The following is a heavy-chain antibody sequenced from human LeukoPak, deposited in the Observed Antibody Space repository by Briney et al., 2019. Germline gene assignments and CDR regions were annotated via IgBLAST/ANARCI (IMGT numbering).Heavy chain of an antibody. Sequence: PGGSLRLSCAGSGFTFSNYWMSWVRQAPGKGLEWVANIKQDGSEKYYVDSAKGRFTISRDNAKNSLYLQMNSLRAEDTAVYYCGRDIGDSSTWRNWFDSWGQGTLVTVSS. J-gene: IGHJ5*01. CDR3: GRDIGDSSTWRNWFDS. V-gene: IGHV3-7*01. D-gene: IGHD6-13*01. CDR2: IKQDGSEK. CDR1: GFTFSNYW.